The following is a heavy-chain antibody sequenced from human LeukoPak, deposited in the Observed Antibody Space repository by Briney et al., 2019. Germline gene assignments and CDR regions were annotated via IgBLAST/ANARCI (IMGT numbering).Heavy chain of an antibody. J-gene: IGHJ4*02. D-gene: IGHD3-16*01. Sequence: SETLSLTCSVSGGSISSSSYFWGWIRQPPGKGLEWIGYIYYSGRTNYNPSLKSRVTISVDTSKNQFSLKLSSVTAADTAVYYCARDYDSGFDYWGQGTLVTVSS. CDR1: GGSISSSSYF. CDR3: ARDYDSGFDY. CDR2: IYYSGRT. V-gene: IGHV4-61*01.